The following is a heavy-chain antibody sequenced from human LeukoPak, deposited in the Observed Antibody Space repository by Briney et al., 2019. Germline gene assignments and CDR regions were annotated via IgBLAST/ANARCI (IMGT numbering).Heavy chain of an antibody. CDR2: IKQDGSEK. V-gene: IGHV3-7*04. Sequence: GGSLRLSCAASGFTFNSYWMNWVRQAPGRGLEWVANIKQDGSEKYYVDFVKGRFTISRDNAKNSLYLQMSSLRAEDTAVYFCARDTSGLDYWGQGTLVTVSS. CDR3: ARDTSGLDY. J-gene: IGHJ4*02. D-gene: IGHD3-16*01. CDR1: GFTFNSYW.